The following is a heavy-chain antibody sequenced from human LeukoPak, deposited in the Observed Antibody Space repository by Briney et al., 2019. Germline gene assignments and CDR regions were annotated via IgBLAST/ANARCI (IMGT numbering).Heavy chain of an antibody. CDR3: ARVSWIGTKDFGY. Sequence: GASVKVSCKASGYTFTGYYMHWVRQAPGQGLEWMGWMNPNSGNTGYAQKFQGRVTMTRNTSISTAYMELSSLRSEDTAVYYCARVSWIGTKDFGYWGQGTLVTVSS. J-gene: IGHJ4*02. CDR1: GYTFTGYY. CDR2: MNPNSGNT. V-gene: IGHV1-8*02. D-gene: IGHD3-16*02.